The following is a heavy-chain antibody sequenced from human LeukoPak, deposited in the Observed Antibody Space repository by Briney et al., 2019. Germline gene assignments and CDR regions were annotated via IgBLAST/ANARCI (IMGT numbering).Heavy chain of an antibody. Sequence: GGSLRLSCAASGFTFSSYGMHWVRQALGKGLVWVSRINSDGSSTSYADSVKGRFTISRDNAKNTLYLQMNSLRAEDTAVYYCARDRSPYYYGSGSGLDAFDIWGQGTMVTVSS. D-gene: IGHD3-10*01. V-gene: IGHV3-74*01. CDR2: INSDGSST. CDR1: GFTFSSYG. J-gene: IGHJ3*02. CDR3: ARDRSPYYYGSGSGLDAFDI.